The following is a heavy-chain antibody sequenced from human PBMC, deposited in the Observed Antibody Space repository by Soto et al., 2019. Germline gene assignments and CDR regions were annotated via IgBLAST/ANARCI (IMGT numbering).Heavy chain of an antibody. V-gene: IGHV6-1*01. J-gene: IGHJ4*02. Sequence: LICRSSGNDILKINAASNSLKKSPSRGLEWLGRTYCRSNWRHDYAVSVKSRITVNPYTSKNHFSLQLNSVTPDDSAVYYCGRGVAGSGLELWVQGSFDIVTS. CDR2: TYCRSNWRH. D-gene: IGHD6-19*01. CDR3: GRGVAGSGLEL. CDR1: GNDILKINAA.